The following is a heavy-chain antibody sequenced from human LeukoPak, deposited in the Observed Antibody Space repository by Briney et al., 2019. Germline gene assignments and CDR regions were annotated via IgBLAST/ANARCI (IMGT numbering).Heavy chain of an antibody. CDR3: ARGGAQGMDV. J-gene: IGHJ6*02. CDR1: GFTFSSYW. Sequence: GGTLRLSCAASGFTFSSYWMSWVRQAPGKGLEWISYISGVASDIYYADSVKGRFTISRDNAKTSVYLQMNSLRVEDTAVYYCARGGAQGMDVWGQGTTVTVSS. D-gene: IGHD1-26*01. CDR2: ISGVASDI. V-gene: IGHV3-11*01.